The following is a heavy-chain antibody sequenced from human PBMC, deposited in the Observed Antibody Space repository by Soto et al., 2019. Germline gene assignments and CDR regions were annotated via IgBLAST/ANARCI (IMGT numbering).Heavy chain of an antibody. V-gene: IGHV3-30-3*01. CDR2: ISYDGSNK. CDR1: GFTFSSYA. Sequence: PGGSLRLSCAASGFTFSSYAMHWVRQAPGKGLEWVAVISYDGSNKYYADSVKGRFTISRDNSKNTLYLQMNSLRAEDTAVYYCARASGSYEPMGYYYYGMDVWGQGTTVTVSS. J-gene: IGHJ6*02. D-gene: IGHD1-26*01. CDR3: ARASGSYEPMGYYYYGMDV.